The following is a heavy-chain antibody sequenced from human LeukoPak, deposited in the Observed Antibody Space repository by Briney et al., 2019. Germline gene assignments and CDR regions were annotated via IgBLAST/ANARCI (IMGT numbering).Heavy chain of an antibody. J-gene: IGHJ5*02. D-gene: IGHD2/OR15-2a*01. Sequence: GGSLRLSCAASGFTFSSYGMHWVRQAPGKGLEWVAVISYDGSNKYYADSVKGRFTISRDNAKNSLYLQMNSLRAEDTAVYYCARDLSATAVWFDPWGQGTLVTVSS. CDR3: ARDLSATAVWFDP. CDR1: GFTFSSYG. CDR2: ISYDGSNK. V-gene: IGHV3-30*03.